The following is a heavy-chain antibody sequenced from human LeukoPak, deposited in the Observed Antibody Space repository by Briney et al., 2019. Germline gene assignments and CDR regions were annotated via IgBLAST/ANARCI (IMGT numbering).Heavy chain of an antibody. CDR2: INPNSGGT. J-gene: IGHJ3*02. D-gene: IGHD7-27*01. CDR1: GYTFTDYY. Sequence: EASVKVSCKASGYTFTDYYMHWVRQAPGQGLEWMGWINPNSGGTNYAQKFQGRVTMTRDTSISTAYMELSRLRSDDTAVYYCARDFMGIDAFDIWGQGTMVTVSS. CDR3: ARDFMGIDAFDI. V-gene: IGHV1-2*02.